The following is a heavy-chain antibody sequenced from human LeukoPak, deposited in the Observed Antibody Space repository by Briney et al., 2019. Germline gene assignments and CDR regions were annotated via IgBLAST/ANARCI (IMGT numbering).Heavy chain of an antibody. CDR3: AKGRPLGYCSSTSCSEWFDS. CDR1: GFTFSSYG. V-gene: IGHV3-33*06. J-gene: IGHJ5*01. Sequence: PGRSLRLSCAASGFTFSSYGMHWVRQAPGKGLEWVAVIWYDGSNKYYADSVKGRFTISRDNSKNTLYLQMNSLRAEDSAVYYCAKGRPLGYCSSTSCSEWFDSWGQGTLVTVSS. CDR2: IWYDGSNK. D-gene: IGHD2-2*01.